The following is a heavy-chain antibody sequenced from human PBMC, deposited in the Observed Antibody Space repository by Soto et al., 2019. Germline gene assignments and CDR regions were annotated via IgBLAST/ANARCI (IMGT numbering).Heavy chain of an antibody. CDR3: AIAVLLWPPGMDV. D-gene: IGHD1-1*01. J-gene: IGHJ6*02. CDR2: INDSGGST. CDR1: GFTFSSWA. V-gene: IGHV3-23*01. Sequence: PGGSLRLSCAASGFTFSSWAMSWVRQAPGKGLEWVSSINDSGGSTYYADSVKGRFTISRDNSKNTLYLQMNSLRVEDTAVYYCAIAVLLWPPGMDVWGQGTTVTVSS.